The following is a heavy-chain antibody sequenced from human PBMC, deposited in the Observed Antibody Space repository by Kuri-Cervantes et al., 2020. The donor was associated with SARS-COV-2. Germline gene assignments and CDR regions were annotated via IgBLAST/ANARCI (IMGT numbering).Heavy chain of an antibody. CDR1: GFTFGDYA. Sequence: GGSLRLSCTASGFTFGDYAMSWVRQAPGKGLEWVSAISGSGGSTYYADSVKGRFTISRDNSKNTLYLQMNSLRAEDTAVYYCAKSVAGPFDYWGQGTLVTVSS. V-gene: IGHV3-23*01. J-gene: IGHJ4*02. CDR3: AKSVAGPFDY. CDR2: ISGSGGST. D-gene: IGHD6-19*01.